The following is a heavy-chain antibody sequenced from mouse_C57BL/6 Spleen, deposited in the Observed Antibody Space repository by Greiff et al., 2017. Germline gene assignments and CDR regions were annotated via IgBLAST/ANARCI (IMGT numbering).Heavy chain of an antibody. CDR1: GYTFTSYW. J-gene: IGHJ2*01. V-gene: IGHV1-69*01. Sequence: QVQLQQSGAELVMPGASVKLSCKASGYTFTSYWMHWVKQRPGQGLEWIGEIDPSDSYTNYNQKFKGKSTLTVDKSSSTAYMQLSSLTSEDSAVYYCARSPRYGRGDFDYWGQGTTLTVSS. CDR3: ARSPRYGRGDFDY. CDR2: IDPSDSYT. D-gene: IGHD1-1*01.